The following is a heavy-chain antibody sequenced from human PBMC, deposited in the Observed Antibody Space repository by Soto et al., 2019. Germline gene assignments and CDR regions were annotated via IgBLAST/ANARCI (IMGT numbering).Heavy chain of an antibody. Sequence: GGSLRLSCAASGFTFSSYSMNWARQAPGKGLEWVSSISSSSYIYYADSVKGRFTISRDNAKNSLYLQMNSLRAEDTAVYYCARDHGPSSRIIRYGMDVWGQGTTVTVSS. CDR2: ISSSSYI. D-gene: IGHD6-13*01. J-gene: IGHJ6*02. V-gene: IGHV3-21*01. CDR1: GFTFSSYS. CDR3: ARDHGPSSRIIRYGMDV.